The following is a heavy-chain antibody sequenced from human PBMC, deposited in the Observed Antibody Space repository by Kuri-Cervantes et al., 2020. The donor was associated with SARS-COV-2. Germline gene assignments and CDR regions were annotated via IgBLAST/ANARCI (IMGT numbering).Heavy chain of an antibody. CDR2: MYYSGST. D-gene: IGHD3-9*01. V-gene: IGHV4-39*01. CDR1: AGSISSSSYY. J-gene: IGHJ4*02. Sequence: GSLRLSCTVSAGSISSSSYYWGWIRQPPGKGLEWIGSMYYSGSTYYNPSLKSRVTISVDTSKNQFSLKLSSVTAADTAVYYCARLYYDILTGYYRHYFDYWGQGTLVTVSS. CDR3: ARLYYDILTGYYRHYFDY.